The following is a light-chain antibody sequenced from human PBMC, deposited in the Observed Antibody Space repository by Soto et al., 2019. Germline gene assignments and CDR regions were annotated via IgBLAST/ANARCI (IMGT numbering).Light chain of an antibody. CDR1: QSVSSY. CDR3: QQRSSWPPT. CDR2: DAS. J-gene: IGKJ5*01. V-gene: IGKV3-11*01. Sequence: DIVLTQSPATLSLSPGERATLSCRVSQSVSSYLAWYQQKPGQAPRLLIYDASNRATGIPARFGGGGSGTDFTLTISSLEPEDFAVYYCQQRSSWPPTFGQGTRLEIK.